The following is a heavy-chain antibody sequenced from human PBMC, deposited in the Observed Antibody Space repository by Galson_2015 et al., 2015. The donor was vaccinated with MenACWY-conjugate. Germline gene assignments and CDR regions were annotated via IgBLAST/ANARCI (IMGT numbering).Heavy chain of an antibody. CDR2: INPGDSDT. J-gene: IGHJ4*02. V-gene: IGHV5-51*01. CDR3: ARQNEDSSGWKEFDY. D-gene: IGHD6-19*01. Sequence: QSGAEVKKPGESLKISCKGSGYSFTSYYIGWVRQMPGKGLEWMGIINPGDSDTRYRPSFQGQVTISADKSISTAYLQRSSLKASDTAIYYCARQNEDSSGWKEFDYWGQGTLVTVSS. CDR1: GYSFTSYY.